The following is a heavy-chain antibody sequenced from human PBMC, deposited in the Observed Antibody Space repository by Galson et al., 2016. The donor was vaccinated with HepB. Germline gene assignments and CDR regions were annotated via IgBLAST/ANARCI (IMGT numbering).Heavy chain of an antibody. CDR3: ARWLGGRNGCLDY. CDR1: GFTFRNNG. V-gene: IGHV3-33*01. CDR2: IWFDGRNE. J-gene: IGHJ4*02. D-gene: IGHD2-8*01. Sequence: SLRLSYAASGFTFRNNGMHWVRQAPGKGLEWVAFIWFDGRNENHAESVRGRFSISRDNSKNILYLQMNSLRADDTAVYYCARWLGGRNGCLDYWGQGTLVTVSS.